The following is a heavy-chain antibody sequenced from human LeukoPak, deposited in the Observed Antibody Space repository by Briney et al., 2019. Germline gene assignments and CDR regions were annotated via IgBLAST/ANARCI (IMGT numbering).Heavy chain of an antibody. V-gene: IGHV4-34*01. CDR1: GESFRAYY. CDR3: ARRGWYSWGTDY. D-gene: IGHD6-19*01. CDR2: ISHSGST. Sequence: SETLSLTCAVYGESFRAYYWTWLRQPPGKGLEWVGEISHSGSTNYNPSLKSRVTISVDTSKNQFSLRLSSVTAADTAVYYCARRGWYSWGTDYWGQGTLVTVSS. J-gene: IGHJ4*02.